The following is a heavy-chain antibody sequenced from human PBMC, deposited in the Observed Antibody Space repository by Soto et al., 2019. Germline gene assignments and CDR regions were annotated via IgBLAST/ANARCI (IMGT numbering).Heavy chain of an antibody. CDR1: GGTFSSYA. CDR3: AMEYCSATSCYKDY. Sequence: ASVKGSCKASGGTFSSYAIIWVRQAPGQGLEWMGRIIPILGIANYAQKFQGRVTITADKSTSTAYMELSSLRSEDTAVYYCAMEYCSATSCYKDYWGQGTLVTVSS. V-gene: IGHV1-69*04. CDR2: IIPILGIA. J-gene: IGHJ4*02. D-gene: IGHD2-2*02.